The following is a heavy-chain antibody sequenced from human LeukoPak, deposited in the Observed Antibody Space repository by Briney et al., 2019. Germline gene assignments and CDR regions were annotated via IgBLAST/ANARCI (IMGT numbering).Heavy chain of an antibody. CDR3: ARDYGFWTTYYYYGMDV. V-gene: IGHV3-64*01. CDR1: GFTFSSYA. J-gene: IGHJ6*02. Sequence: GGSLRLSCAASGFTFSSYAMHWVRQAPGKGLEYVSAISSNGGSTYYANSVKGRFTISRDNSKNTLYLQMGSLRAEGMAVYYCARDYGFWTTYYYYGMDVWGQGTTVTVSS. D-gene: IGHD3-3*01. CDR2: ISSNGGST.